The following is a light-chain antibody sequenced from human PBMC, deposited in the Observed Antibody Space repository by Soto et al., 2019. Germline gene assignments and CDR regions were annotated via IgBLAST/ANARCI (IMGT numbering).Light chain of an antibody. CDR1: SSDVGGYNY. CDR2: EVN. V-gene: IGLV2-8*01. Sequence: QSVLTQPASVSGSPGQSITISCTGTSSDVGGYNYVSWYQQHPGKAPKLMIYEVNKRPSGVPDRFSGSKSGNTASLTVSGLQAEDEADYYCGSYAGSSNVFGTGTKVTV. J-gene: IGLJ1*01. CDR3: GSYAGSSNV.